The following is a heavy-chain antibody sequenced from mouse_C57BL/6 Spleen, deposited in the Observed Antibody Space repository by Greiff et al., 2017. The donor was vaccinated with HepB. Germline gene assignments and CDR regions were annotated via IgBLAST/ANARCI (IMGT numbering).Heavy chain of an antibody. J-gene: IGHJ4*01. CDR1: GYSITSGYD. Sequence: EVQLQESGPGMVKPSQSLSLTCTVTGYSITSGYDWHWIRHFPGNKLEWMGYISYSGSTNYNPSLKSRISITHDTSKNHFFLKLNSVTTEDTATYYCARGGYDYYAMDYWGQGTSDTVSS. CDR2: ISYSGST. V-gene: IGHV3-1*01. CDR3: ARGGYDYYAMDY.